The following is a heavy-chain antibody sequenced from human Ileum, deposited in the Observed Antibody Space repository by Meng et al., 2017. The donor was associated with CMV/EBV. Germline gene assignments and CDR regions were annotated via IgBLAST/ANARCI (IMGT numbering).Heavy chain of an antibody. CDR2: ISPYDGDR. Sequence: ASVKVSCKASNYTFTNFGISWVRQAPGQGLEWMGWISPYDGDRNYAPRLQGRVTLTRNISVNTVYMELTDLRSDDAAIYYCTRGDYWGQGTLVTVSS. CDR3: TRGDY. J-gene: IGHJ4*02. V-gene: IGHV1-18*01. CDR1: NYTFTNFG.